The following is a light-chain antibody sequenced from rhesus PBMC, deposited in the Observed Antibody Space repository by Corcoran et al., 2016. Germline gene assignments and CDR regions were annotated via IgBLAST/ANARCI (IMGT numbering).Light chain of an antibody. Sequence: DIQMTQSPSSLSASVGDRVTITCRASQGISTYLNWYQQKPGKAPNILIYYANRVENGVLSRFSGSGSATAFTLTISSLQPEDFAPYYCQQYNSLPLTFGGGTKVEL. CDR1: QGISTY. V-gene: IGKV1-32*01. CDR2: YAN. J-gene: IGKJ4*01. CDR3: QQYNSLPLT.